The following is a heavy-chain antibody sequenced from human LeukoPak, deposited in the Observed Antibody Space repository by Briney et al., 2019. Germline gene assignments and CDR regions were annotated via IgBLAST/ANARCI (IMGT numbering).Heavy chain of an antibody. J-gene: IGHJ4*02. CDR3: ARDWGSGWYGNYFDY. D-gene: IGHD6-19*01. CDR1: GFTFSSYW. CDR2: IKQDGSEK. Sequence: PGGSLRLSCAASGFTFSSYWMSWVRQAPGKGLEWVANIKQDGSEKYYVDSVKGRFTISRNNAKNSLYLQMNSLRAEDTAVYYCARDWGSGWYGNYFDYWGQGTLVTVSS. V-gene: IGHV3-7*01.